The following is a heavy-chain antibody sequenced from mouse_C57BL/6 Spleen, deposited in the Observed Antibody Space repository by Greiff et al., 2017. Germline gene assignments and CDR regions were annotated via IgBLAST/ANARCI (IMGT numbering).Heavy chain of an antibody. J-gene: IGHJ3*01. CDR2: ISSGSSTI. CDR1: GFTFSDYG. D-gene: IGHD1-1*01. CDR3: ARGLYGSIGFAY. V-gene: IGHV5-17*01. Sequence: EVQLVESGGGLVKPGGSLKLSCAASGFTFSDYGMHWVRQAPEKGLEWVAYISSGSSTIYYADPVKGRFTISRDNAKNTLFLQMTSLRSEDTAMYYCARGLYGSIGFAYWGQGTLVTVSA.